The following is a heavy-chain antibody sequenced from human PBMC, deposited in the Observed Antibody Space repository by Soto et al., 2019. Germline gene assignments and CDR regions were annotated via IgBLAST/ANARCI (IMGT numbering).Heavy chain of an antibody. CDR1: GFTFTGFC. J-gene: IGHJ3*01. Sequence: EGQLLESGGGLVRPGGALRLSCAASGFTFTGFCMHWVRQAPGKRLEWLAALSVSGDSNYYAASVKGRFTFSSDNSSDAVFLARDSLRGEYSGVYSGAKPIVRGWTYFQASAYDVWGQGTIVTVS. V-gene: IGHV3-23*01. CDR2: LSVSGDSN. D-gene: IGHD3-22*01. CDR3: AKPIVRGWTYFQASAYDV.